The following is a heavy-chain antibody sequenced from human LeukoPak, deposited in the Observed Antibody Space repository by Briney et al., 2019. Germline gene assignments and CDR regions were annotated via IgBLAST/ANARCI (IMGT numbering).Heavy chain of an antibody. J-gene: IGHJ5*02. CDR1: GYTFTGYY. Sequence: ASVKVSCKASGYTFTGYYMHWVRQAPGQGLEWMGWINPNSGGTNYAQKFQGRVTMTRDTSISTAYMELSRLRSDDTAVYYCASGGDVVVPAAIGNWFDPRGQGTLVTVSS. CDR2: INPNSGGT. CDR3: ASGGDVVVPAAIGNWFDP. D-gene: IGHD2-2*01. V-gene: IGHV1-2*02.